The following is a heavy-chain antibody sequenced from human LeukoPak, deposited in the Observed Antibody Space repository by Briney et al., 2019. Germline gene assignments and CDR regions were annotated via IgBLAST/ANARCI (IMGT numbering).Heavy chain of an antibody. CDR2: ISGSGGST. V-gene: IGHV3-23*01. Sequence: GGSLRLSCTASGFTFINYAMSWVRQAPGKGLEWVSTISGSGGSTYYADSVKGRFTISRDNSKNTLYLQMNSLRAEDTAVYYCAKLPREYCSSTSCPNWFDTWGQGTLVTVSS. J-gene: IGHJ5*02. D-gene: IGHD2-2*01. CDR3: AKLPREYCSSTSCPNWFDT. CDR1: GFTFINYA.